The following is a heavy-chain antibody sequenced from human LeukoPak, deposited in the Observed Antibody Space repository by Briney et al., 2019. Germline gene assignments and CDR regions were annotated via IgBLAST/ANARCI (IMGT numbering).Heavy chain of an antibody. CDR1: GGSISSYY. Sequence: PSETPSLTCTVSGGSISSYYWSWIRQPPGKGLEWIGYIYYTGSTKYNPSLKSRVTISVDTSKNQFSLKLSSVTAADTAVYYFARGIAAAGLYFDYWGQGTLVTVSS. V-gene: IGHV4-59*01. CDR3: ARGIAAAGLYFDY. J-gene: IGHJ4*02. D-gene: IGHD6-13*01. CDR2: IYYTGST.